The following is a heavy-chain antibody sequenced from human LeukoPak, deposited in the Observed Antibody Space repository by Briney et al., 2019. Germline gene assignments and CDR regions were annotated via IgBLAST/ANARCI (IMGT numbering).Heavy chain of an antibody. D-gene: IGHD2-21*02. Sequence: SETLSLTCAVYGGSFSGNYWSWIRQPPGKGLEWIGEINHSGSTNYNPSLKSRVTISVDTSKNQFSLKLSSVTAADTAVYYCARTLTAYFDYWGQGTLVTVSS. J-gene: IGHJ4*02. V-gene: IGHV4-34*01. CDR1: GGSFSGNY. CDR2: INHSGST. CDR3: ARTLTAYFDY.